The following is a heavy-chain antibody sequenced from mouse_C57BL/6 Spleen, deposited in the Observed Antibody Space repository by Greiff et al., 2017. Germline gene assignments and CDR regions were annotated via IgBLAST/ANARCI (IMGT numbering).Heavy chain of an antibody. D-gene: IGHD2-2*01. CDR3: ARRGGYDGFDY. J-gene: IGHJ2*01. CDR2: ISNLAYSI. CDR1: GFTFSDYG. V-gene: IGHV5-15*01. Sequence: EVKLMESGGGLVQPGGSLKLSCAASGFTFSDYGMAWVRQAPRKGPEWVAFISNLAYSIYYADTVTGRFTISRENAKNTLYLEMSSLRSEDTAMYYCARRGGYDGFDYWGQGTTLTVSS.